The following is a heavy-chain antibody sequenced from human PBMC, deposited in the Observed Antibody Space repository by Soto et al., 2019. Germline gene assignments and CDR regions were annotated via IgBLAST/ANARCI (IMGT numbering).Heavy chain of an antibody. J-gene: IGHJ2*01. CDR3: ARAGRDGYNTNWYSDL. V-gene: IGHV1-69*12. CDR1: GGTFSSYA. Sequence: QVQLVQSGGEVKKPGSSVKVCCKACGGTFSSYAISWVRQAPGQGFEWMGGIIPIFGTANYGQKVQGRVTITADESTSTAYMELSSLRSEDTAVYYCARAGRDGYNTNWYSDLWGRGTLVTVSS. CDR2: IIPIFGTA. D-gene: IGHD5-12*01.